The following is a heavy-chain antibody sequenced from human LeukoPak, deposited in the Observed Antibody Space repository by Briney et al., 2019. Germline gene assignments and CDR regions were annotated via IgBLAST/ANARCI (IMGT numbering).Heavy chain of an antibody. CDR2: ISGSGGSS. V-gene: IGHV3-23*01. J-gene: IGHJ6*03. CDR1: GFTFSSYA. D-gene: IGHD7-27*01. CDR3: AKSREDWGWGYYYYYYYMDV. Sequence: GGSLRLCCAASGFTFSSYAMSWVHQAPGKGLEWVSAISGSGGSSYYADSVKGRFTISRDNSKNTLYLQMNSLRAEDTAVYYCAKSREDWGWGYYYYYYYMDVWGKGTTVTVSS.